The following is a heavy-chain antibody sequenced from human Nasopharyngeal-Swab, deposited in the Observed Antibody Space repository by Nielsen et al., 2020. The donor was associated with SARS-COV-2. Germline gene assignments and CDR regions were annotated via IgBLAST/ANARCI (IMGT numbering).Heavy chain of an antibody. CDR3: ARDGSSGGATSAFDI. V-gene: IGHV1-46*01. CDR1: GYTFASYY. D-gene: IGHD1-26*01. Sequence: ASVKVSCKASGYTFASYYMHWVRQAPGQGLEWMGIINPSGGSTSYAQKFQGRVTMTRDTSTSTVYMELSSLRSEDTAVYHCARDGSSGGATSAFDIWGQGTMVTVSS. J-gene: IGHJ3*02. CDR2: INPSGGST.